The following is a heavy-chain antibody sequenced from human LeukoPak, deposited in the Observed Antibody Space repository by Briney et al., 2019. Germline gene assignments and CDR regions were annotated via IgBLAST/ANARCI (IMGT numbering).Heavy chain of an antibody. Sequence: HSGGSLRLSCAASGFTISGYWMHWVRQAPGKGLVWVSRISGDGSITAYADSVKGRFTISRDNAKNTLYLQMNSLRAEDTAVYYCARGRAGNYYNHNDYWGQGTLVTVSS. V-gene: IGHV3-74*01. CDR3: ARGRAGNYYNHNDY. D-gene: IGHD3-10*01. J-gene: IGHJ4*01. CDR1: GFTISGYW. CDR2: ISGDGSIT.